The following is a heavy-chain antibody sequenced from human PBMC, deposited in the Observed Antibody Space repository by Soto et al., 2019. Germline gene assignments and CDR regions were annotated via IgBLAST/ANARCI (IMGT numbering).Heavy chain of an antibody. V-gene: IGHV3-21*01. J-gene: IGHJ4*02. D-gene: IGHD2-8*01. CDR1: GFTFSSYS. CDR3: ARPCTNGVCPFDY. CDR2: ISSSSSSM. Sequence: GGSLRLSCAASGFTFSSYSMNWVRQAPGKGLEWVSSISSSSSSMYYADSVKGRFTISRDNAKNSLYLQMNSLRAEDTAVYYCARPCTNGVCPFDYWGQGTLVTVSS.